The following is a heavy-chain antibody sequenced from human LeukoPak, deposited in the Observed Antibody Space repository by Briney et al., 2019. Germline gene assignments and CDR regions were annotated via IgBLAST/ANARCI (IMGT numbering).Heavy chain of an antibody. CDR3: AREGLGGIAAARRIRWFDP. J-gene: IGHJ5*02. Sequence: SVKVSCKASGGTFSSYAISWVRQAPGQGLEWMGGIIPIFGTANYAQKFQGRVTITADKSTSTAHMELSRLRSEDTAVYYCAREGLGGIAAARRIRWFDPWGQGTLVTVSS. D-gene: IGHD6-13*01. CDR2: IIPIFGTA. CDR1: GGTFSSYA. V-gene: IGHV1-69*06.